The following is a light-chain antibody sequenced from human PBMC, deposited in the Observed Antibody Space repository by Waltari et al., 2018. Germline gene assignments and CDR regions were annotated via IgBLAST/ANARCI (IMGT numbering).Light chain of an antibody. CDR2: SNN. CDR3: AAWDDSLYVV. V-gene: IGLV1-44*01. J-gene: IGLJ2*01. CDR1: RSNIGRYT. Sequence: QSVLSQPPSASGTPGQRVTISCSGSRSNIGRYTVNWYQQLPGTAPKLRIYSNNQRPAGVPDRFSGSKSGTSASLAISGLQSEDEADYYCAAWDDSLYVVFGGGTKLTVL.